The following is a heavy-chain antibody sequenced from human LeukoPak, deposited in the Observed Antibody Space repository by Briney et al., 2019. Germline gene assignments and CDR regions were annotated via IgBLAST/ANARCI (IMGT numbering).Heavy chain of an antibody. CDR3: AKITYYGSGSQYYYYYMDV. V-gene: IGHV3-23*01. D-gene: IGHD3-10*01. CDR2: ISGSGGST. J-gene: IGHJ6*03. CDR1: GFTFSSYG. Sequence: GGSLRLSCAASGFTFSSYGMSWVRQAPGKGLEWVSAISGSGGSTYYADSVKGRFTISRDNSKNTLYLQMNSLRAEDTAVYYCAKITYYGSGSQYYYYYMDVWGKGTTVTISS.